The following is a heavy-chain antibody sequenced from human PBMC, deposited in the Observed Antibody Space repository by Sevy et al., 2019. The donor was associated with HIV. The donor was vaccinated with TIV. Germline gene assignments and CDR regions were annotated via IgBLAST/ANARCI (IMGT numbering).Heavy chain of an antibody. CDR1: GFTFSSYA. CDR2: ISGSGGST. V-gene: IGHV3-23*01. J-gene: IGHJ5*02. CDR3: AKENYYGSGSYYNSGEFDP. Sequence: EGSLRLSCAASGFTFSSYAMSWVRQAPGKGLEWVSAISGSGGSTYYADSVKGRFTISRDNSKNTLYLQMNSLRAEDTAVYYCAKENYYGSGSYYNSGEFDPWGQGTLVTVSS. D-gene: IGHD3-10*01.